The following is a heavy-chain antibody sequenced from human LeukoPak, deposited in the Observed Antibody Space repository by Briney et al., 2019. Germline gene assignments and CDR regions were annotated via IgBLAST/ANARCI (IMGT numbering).Heavy chain of an antibody. CDR3: AKAPVTSCRGAFCYPFDY. Sequence: GGSLRLSCAASGFTFRSYAMNWVRQAPGKGLEWVLSISGSGGSTYYADSVRGRFTISRDTSRSTLYLQMNSLRAEDAAVYYCAKAPVTSCRGAFCYPFDYWGQGTLVTVSS. CDR2: ISGSGGST. J-gene: IGHJ4*02. CDR1: GFTFRSYA. V-gene: IGHV3-23*01. D-gene: IGHD2-15*01.